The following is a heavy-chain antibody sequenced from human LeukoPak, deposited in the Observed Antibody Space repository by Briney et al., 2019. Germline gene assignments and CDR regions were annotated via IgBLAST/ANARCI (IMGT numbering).Heavy chain of an antibody. J-gene: IGHJ5*02. D-gene: IGHD4-11*01. CDR3: ARGRATVTTHWVDP. CDR1: GYPFSNYD. CDR2: MNPNSGNT. V-gene: IGHV1-8*03. Sequence: ASVKVSCTASGYPFSNYDINWVRQATGQGLEWMGWMNPNSGNTDYAQKFQGRVTITRNTSISTAYMELSGLRSEDTAVYYCARGRATVTTHWVDPWGQGTLVTVSS.